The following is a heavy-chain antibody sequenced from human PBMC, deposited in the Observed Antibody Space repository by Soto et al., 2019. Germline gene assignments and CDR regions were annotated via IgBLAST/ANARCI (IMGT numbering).Heavy chain of an antibody. J-gene: IGHJ5*02. V-gene: IGHV4-59*01. D-gene: IGHD6-13*01. CDR2: IYYSGST. CDR3: ARVVAAAPTTSNWFDP. Sequence: SETLSLTCIVSGGSISSYYWSWIRQLPGKGLEWVGYIYYSGSTNYNPSLKSRVTIPVDTSKNQFSLQLSSVTAADTAVYYCARVVAAAPTTSNWFDPWGQGTLVTVSS. CDR1: GGSISSYY.